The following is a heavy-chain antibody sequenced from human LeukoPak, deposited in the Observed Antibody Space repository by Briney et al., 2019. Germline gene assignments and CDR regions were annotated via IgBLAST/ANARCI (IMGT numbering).Heavy chain of an antibody. J-gene: IGHJ4*02. CDR2: IRYDGSNK. V-gene: IGHV3-30*02. CDR1: GFTFSSYG. Sequence: GGSLRLSCAASGFTFSSYGMHWVRQAPGKGLEWVAFIRYDGSNKYYADSVKGRFTISRDNSKNTLYLQMNSLRAEDTALYYCARAYYDFWSGSDYWGQGTLVTVSS. CDR3: ARAYYDFWSGSDY. D-gene: IGHD3-3*01.